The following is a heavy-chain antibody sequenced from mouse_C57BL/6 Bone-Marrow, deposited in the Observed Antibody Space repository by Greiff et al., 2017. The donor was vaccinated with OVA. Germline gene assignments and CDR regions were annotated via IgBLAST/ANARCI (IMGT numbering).Heavy chain of an antibody. CDR1: GYTFTSYW. D-gene: IGHD3-2*02. V-gene: IGHV1-61*01. Sequence: QVQLQQPGAELVKPGASVKLSCKASGYTFTSYWMHWVKQRPGQGLEWIGNIYPSDSETHYNQKFKDKATLTVDKSSSTAYMQLSSLTSEDSAVYYCAREADSSGYNDYWGQGTTLTVSS. CDR2: IYPSDSET. CDR3: AREADSSGYNDY. J-gene: IGHJ2*01.